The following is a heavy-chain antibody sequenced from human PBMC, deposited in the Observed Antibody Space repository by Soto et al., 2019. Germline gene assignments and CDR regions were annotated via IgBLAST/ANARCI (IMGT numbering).Heavy chain of an antibody. D-gene: IGHD3-10*01. J-gene: IGHJ4*02. CDR1: GGSISSSSYY. CDR2: IYYSGST. V-gene: IGHV4-39*01. CDR3: ARHYGRDGSGSDYTGPFDY. Sequence: PSETLSLTCTVSGGSISSSSYYWGWIRQPPGKGLEWIGSIYYSGSTYYNPSLKSRVTISVDTSKNQFSLKLSSVTAADTAVYYCARHYGRDGSGSDYTGPFDYWGQGTLVTVSS.